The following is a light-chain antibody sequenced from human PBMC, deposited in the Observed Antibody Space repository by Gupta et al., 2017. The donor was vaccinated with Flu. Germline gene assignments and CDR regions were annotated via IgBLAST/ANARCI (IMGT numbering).Light chain of an antibody. CDR2: EIS. Sequence: VTAGQPASISWKSSQSLLHSKGKTFQYWYLERPGQPQQRLIYEISQRYGGVADRFSGSGSGTDFTLRSSRVEAEDAGIYYCMQTIQVPFTFGQGTKLEIK. J-gene: IGKJ2*01. CDR3: MQTIQVPFT. V-gene: IGKV2D-29*01. CDR1: QSLLHSKGKTF.